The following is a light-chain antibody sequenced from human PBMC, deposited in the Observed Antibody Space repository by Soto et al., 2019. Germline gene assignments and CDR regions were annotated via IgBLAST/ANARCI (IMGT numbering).Light chain of an antibody. V-gene: IGKV1-9*01. CDR1: QVISTS. Sequence: DIQLTRSPSFLSPSIVESVTITCLASQVISTSLAWYQVKPAKAPNLLFYVASSLQSEVPSRFSGSGSATDFSPTISSLEPEDFAIYYCQERSNWTSITFGQGTRLEI. CDR3: QERSNWTSIT. CDR2: VAS. J-gene: IGKJ5*01.